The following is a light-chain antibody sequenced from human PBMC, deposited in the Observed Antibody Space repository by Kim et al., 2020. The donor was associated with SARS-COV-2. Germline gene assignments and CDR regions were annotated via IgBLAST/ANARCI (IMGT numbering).Light chain of an antibody. CDR2: YDS. J-gene: IGLJ3*02. V-gene: IGLV3-21*04. Sequence: SYELTQPPSVSVAPGKTARITCGGNNIGSKSVHWYQQKPGQAPVLVIYYDSDRPSGIPERFSCSNSGNTATLTISRVEAGDEADYSCQVWASSSDHWVFG. CDR3: QVWASSSDHWV. CDR1: NIGSKS.